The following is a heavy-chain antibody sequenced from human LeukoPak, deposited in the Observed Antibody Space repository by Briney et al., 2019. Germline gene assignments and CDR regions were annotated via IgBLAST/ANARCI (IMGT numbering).Heavy chain of an antibody. CDR2: ISNDGRTT. V-gene: IGHV3-74*01. J-gene: IGHJ4*02. CDR3: ARDLAGSIDY. D-gene: IGHD6-19*01. CDR1: GFTFSRFL. Sequence: GGSLRLSCAASGFTFSRFLMHWVRQAPGKGLVWVSLISNDGRTTRYADSVKGRFTISRDNAKNTLYLEINSLRAEDTAVYYCARDLAGSIDYWGQGTLVTVSS.